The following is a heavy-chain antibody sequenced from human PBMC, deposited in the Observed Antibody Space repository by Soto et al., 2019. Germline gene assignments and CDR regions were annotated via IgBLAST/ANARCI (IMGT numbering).Heavy chain of an antibody. D-gene: IGHD3-9*01. J-gene: IGHJ6*02. Sequence: GASVKVSCKAAGYTFTSYYMHWVRQAPGQGLEWMGIINPSGGSTSYAQKFQGRVTMTRDTSTSTVYMELSSLRSEDTAVYYCARSYTYYDILTGHTYYYYYYGMDVWGQGTTVTVSS. CDR1: GYTFTSYY. CDR3: ARSYTYYDILTGHTYYYYYYGMDV. V-gene: IGHV1-46*01. CDR2: INPSGGST.